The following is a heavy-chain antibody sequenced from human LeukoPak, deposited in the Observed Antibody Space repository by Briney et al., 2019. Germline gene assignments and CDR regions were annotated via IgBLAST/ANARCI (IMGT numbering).Heavy chain of an antibody. CDR3: ARGYCSSTSCSFDY. CDR2: INHSGST. CDR1: GGSFSGCY. V-gene: IGHV4-34*01. D-gene: IGHD2-2*01. Sequence: PSETLSLTCAVYGGSFSGCYWSWIRQPPGKGLEWIGEINHSGSTNYNPSLKSRVTISVDTSKNQFSLKLSSVTAADTAVYYCARGYCSSTSCSFDYWGQGTLVTVSS. J-gene: IGHJ4*02.